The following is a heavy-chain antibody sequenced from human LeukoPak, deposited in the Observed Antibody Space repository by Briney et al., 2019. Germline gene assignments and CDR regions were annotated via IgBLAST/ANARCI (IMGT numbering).Heavy chain of an antibody. V-gene: IGHV4-34*01. CDR3: ARWDSSSSRTSWFDP. CDR1: GGSFSGYY. J-gene: IGHJ5*02. D-gene: IGHD6-6*01. CDR2: INHSGST. Sequence: SETLSLTCAVYGGSFSGYYWSWIRQPPGKGLEWIGEINHSGSTNYNPSLKSRVTISVDTSKNQFSLKLSSVTAADTAVYYCARWDSSSSRTSWFDPWGQGTLVTVSP.